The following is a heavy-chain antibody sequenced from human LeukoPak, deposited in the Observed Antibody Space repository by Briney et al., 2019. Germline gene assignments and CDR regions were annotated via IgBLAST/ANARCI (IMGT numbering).Heavy chain of an antibody. J-gene: IGHJ4*02. CDR2: ISSSSSYI. CDR3: ARDLESSWYD. D-gene: IGHD6-13*01. V-gene: IGHV3-21*01. CDR1: GFTFSSYA. Sequence: GGSLRLSCAASGFTFSSYAMSWVRQAPGKGLEWVSSISSSSSYIYYADSVKGRFTISRDNAKNSLYLQMSSLRAEDTAVYYCARDLESSWYDWGQGTLVTVSS.